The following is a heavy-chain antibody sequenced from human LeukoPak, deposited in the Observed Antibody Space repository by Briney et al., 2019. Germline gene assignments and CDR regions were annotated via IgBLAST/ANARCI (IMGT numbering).Heavy chain of an antibody. CDR3: ARIGKDYYDGSGIDY. CDR1: GFTFSSYW. J-gene: IGHJ4*02. V-gene: IGHV3-74*01. Sequence: GGSLRLSCAASGFTFSSYWMHWVRQAPGKGLVWVSRINSDGSSTSYADSVKGRFTISRDNAKNTLYLQMNSLRAEDTAVYYCARIGKDYYDGSGIDYWGQGTLVTVSS. D-gene: IGHD3-22*01. CDR2: INSDGSST.